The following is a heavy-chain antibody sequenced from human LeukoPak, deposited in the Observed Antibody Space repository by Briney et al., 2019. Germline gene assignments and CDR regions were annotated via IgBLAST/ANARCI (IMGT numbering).Heavy chain of an antibody. J-gene: IGHJ4*02. Sequence: GGSLRLSFPASGFIFSSYWMTWVRQAPGKGLEWVANIRQDGSEKNFVDSVKGRFTISRDNARNSLYLQMNTLTAEDTAVYYCARYPIDDWGQGTLVTVTS. CDR3: ARYPIDD. CDR1: GFIFSSYW. V-gene: IGHV3-7*01. CDR2: IRQDGSEK.